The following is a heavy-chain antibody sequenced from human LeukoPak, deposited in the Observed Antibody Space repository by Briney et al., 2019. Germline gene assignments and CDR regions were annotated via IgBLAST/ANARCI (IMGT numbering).Heavy chain of an antibody. V-gene: IGHV3-30*18. CDR3: AKDQADGYNAPRFDP. CDR1: GFTFSSYS. Sequence: GGSLRLSCAASGFTFSSYSMNWVRQAPGKGLEWVAVISYDGSNKYYADSVKGRFTISRDNSKNTLYLQMNSLRAEDTAVYYCAKDQADGYNAPRFDPWGQGTLVTVSS. J-gene: IGHJ5*02. D-gene: IGHD5-24*01. CDR2: ISYDGSNK.